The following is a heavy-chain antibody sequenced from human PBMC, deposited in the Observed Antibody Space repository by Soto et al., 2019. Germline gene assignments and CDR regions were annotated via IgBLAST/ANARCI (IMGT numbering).Heavy chain of an antibody. V-gene: IGHV4-30-4*01. J-gene: IGHJ4*02. CDR3: ASIRGYSYGFDY. CDR1: GGSISSGDYY. D-gene: IGHD5-18*01. CDR2: IYYSGST. Sequence: PSETLSLTCTVSGGSISSGDYYWSWIRQPPGKGLEWIGYIYYSGSTYYNPSLKSRVTISVDTSKNQFSLKLSPVIAADTAVYYCASIRGYSYGFDYWGQGTLVTVSS.